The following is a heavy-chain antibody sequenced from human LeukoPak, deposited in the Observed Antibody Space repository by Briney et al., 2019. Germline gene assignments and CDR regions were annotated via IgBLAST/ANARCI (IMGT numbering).Heavy chain of an antibody. CDR1: GFPFASYA. CDR2: IIGSVAST. V-gene: IGHV3-23*01. Sequence: GGSLRLSCAASGFPFASYAMSWVRQTPGKGLEWVSHIIGSVASTFYADSVKGRFTISRDNAKNSLYLQMNSLRAEDTAVYYCARDKGIAVAGTRYYYYGMDVWGQGTTVTVSS. J-gene: IGHJ6*02. D-gene: IGHD6-19*01. CDR3: ARDKGIAVAGTRYYYYGMDV.